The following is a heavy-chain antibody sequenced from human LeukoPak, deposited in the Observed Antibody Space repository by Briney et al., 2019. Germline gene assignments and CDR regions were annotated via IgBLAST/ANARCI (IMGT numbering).Heavy chain of an antibody. CDR1: GFTFSSYA. J-gene: IGHJ4*02. V-gene: IGHV3-30-3*01. CDR2: ISYDGSNK. CDR3: AGGPSIAAAFDY. Sequence: GGSLRLSCAASGFTFSSYAMHWVRQAPGKGLEWVAVISYDGSNKYYADSVKGRFTISRDNSENTLYLQMNSLRAEDTAVYYCAGGPSIAAAFDYWGQGTLVTVSS. D-gene: IGHD6-13*01.